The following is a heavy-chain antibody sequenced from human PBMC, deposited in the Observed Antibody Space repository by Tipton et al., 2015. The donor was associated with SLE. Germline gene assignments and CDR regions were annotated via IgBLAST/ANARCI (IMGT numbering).Heavy chain of an antibody. J-gene: IGHJ6*04. CDR2: IYTSGST. CDR3: ARDPDA. Sequence: TLSLTCTVSGGSISSGSYYWSWIRQPAGKGLEWIGYIYTSGSTNYNPSLKSRVTISVDTSKNQFSLKLSSVTAADTAVYYCARDPDAWGKGTTVTVSS. CDR1: GGSISSGSYY. V-gene: IGHV4-61*09.